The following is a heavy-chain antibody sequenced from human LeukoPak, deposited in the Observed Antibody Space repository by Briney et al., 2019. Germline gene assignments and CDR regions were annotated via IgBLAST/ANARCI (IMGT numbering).Heavy chain of an antibody. D-gene: IGHD4-17*01. CDR2: IIPIFGTA. Sequence: ASVKVSCKASGGTFTSYAISWVRQAPGQGLEWMGGIIPIFGTANYAQKFQGRVTITADESTSTAYMELSSLRSEDTAVYYCATTTVTTLGYYYYGMDVWGQGTTVTVSS. CDR1: GGTFTSYA. CDR3: ATTTVTTLGYYYYGMDV. J-gene: IGHJ6*02. V-gene: IGHV1-69*13.